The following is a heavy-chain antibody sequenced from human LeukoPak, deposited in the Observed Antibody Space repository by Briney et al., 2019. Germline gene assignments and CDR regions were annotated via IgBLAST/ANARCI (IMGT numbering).Heavy chain of an antibody. CDR1: GFTFSSYA. CDR2: ISGSGGNT. Sequence: PGGSLRLSCAASGFTFSSYAMNWVRQVPGKGLEWVSSISGSGGNTYYADSVKSRFTISRDNSKNTLYLQMISLRADDTAVYYCAKSSPPPLRYWGQGTLVTVSS. V-gene: IGHV3-23*01. CDR3: AKSSPPPLRY. J-gene: IGHJ4*02.